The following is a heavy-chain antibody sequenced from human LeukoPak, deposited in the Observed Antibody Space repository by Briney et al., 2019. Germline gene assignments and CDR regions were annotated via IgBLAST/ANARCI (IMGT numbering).Heavy chain of an antibody. J-gene: IGHJ4*02. CDR3: ARDLRGSYYFDY. Sequence: SETLSLTCTVSGGSISSGGYYWSWIRQHPGKGLEWIGYIYYSGSTYYNPSLKSRVTVSVDTSKNQFSLKLSSVTAADTAVYYCARDLRGSYYFDYWGQGTLVTVSS. CDR1: GGSISSGGYY. D-gene: IGHD3-16*01. V-gene: IGHV4-31*03. CDR2: IYYSGST.